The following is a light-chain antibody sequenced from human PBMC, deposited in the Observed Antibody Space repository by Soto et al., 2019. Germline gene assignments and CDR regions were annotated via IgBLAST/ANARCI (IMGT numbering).Light chain of an antibody. V-gene: IGLV2-8*01. Sequence: QSVLTQPPSASGSPGQSVTISCTGTSSDVGGYNYVSWYQQHPGKAPKIMIYEVSKRPSGVPDRFSGSKSGNTASLTVSGLQAEDEAEYYCSSYAGTNNLIFGGGTKVTVL. CDR1: SSDVGGYNY. CDR2: EVS. CDR3: SSYAGTNNLI. J-gene: IGLJ2*01.